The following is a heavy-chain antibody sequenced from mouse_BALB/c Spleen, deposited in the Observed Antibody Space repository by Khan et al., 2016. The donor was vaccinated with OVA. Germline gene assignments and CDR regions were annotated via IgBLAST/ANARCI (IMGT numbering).Heavy chain of an antibody. J-gene: IGHJ3*01. D-gene: IGHD1-1*01. CDR1: GYTFTDYE. CDR2: IDPEAGVT. Sequence: QVQLKQSGAELVRPGASVTLSCKASGYTFTDYEMHWVKQTPVHGLEWIGAIDPEAGVTAYNQMFKGKATLTADYSSTTAYMELRSLTSEGSAVDYVTSRDYGSRYGFAYWGQGTLVTVSA. V-gene: IGHV1-15*01. CDR3: TSRDYGSRYGFAY.